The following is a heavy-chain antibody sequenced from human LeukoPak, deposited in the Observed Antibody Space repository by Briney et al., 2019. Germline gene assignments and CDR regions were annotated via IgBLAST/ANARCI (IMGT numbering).Heavy chain of an antibody. V-gene: IGHV3-43*01. CDR3: AKGDYYDSSGYYPDY. J-gene: IGHJ4*02. D-gene: IGHD3-22*01. CDR1: GFTFSDHY. Sequence: GGSLRLSCAASGFTFSDHYMDWVRQAPGKGLEWVSLISWDGSSTYYADSVKGRFTISRDNSKNSLYLQMNSLRTEDTALYYCAKGDYYDSSGYYPDYWGQGTLVTVSS. CDR2: ISWDGSST.